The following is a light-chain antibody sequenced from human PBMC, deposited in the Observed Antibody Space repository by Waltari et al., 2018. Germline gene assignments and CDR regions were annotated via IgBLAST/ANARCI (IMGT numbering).Light chain of an antibody. V-gene: IGKV2-30*02. CDR2: QVS. CDR1: QSLVHSDGNTY. Sequence: DVVMTQSLLSLPVTLGQPASISCCTRQSLVHSDGNTYVNWFQQRPGQSPRRLIYQVSIRDSWVADRFSGSVSGTDFTLKISRVEAEDVGVYYCIQVTHGSRTFCQGTKGEMK. CDR3: IQVTHGSRT. J-gene: IGKJ1*01.